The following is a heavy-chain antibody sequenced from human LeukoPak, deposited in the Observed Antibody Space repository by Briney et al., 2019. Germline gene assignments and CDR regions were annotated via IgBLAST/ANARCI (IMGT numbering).Heavy chain of an antibody. V-gene: IGHV1-18*01. CDR1: GYTFTSYG. CDR3: ARDSVPRYCTNGVCYGDNWFDP. D-gene: IGHD2-8*01. Sequence: VASVKVSCKASGYTFTSYGISWVRQAPGQGLEWMGWISAYNGNTNYAQKLQGRVTMTTDTSTSTAYMELRSLRSEDTAVYYCARDSVPRYCTNGVCYGDNWFDPWGQGTLVTVSS. J-gene: IGHJ5*02. CDR2: ISAYNGNT.